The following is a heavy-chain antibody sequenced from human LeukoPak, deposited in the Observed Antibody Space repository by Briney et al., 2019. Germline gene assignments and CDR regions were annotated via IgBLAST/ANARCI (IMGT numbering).Heavy chain of an antibody. V-gene: IGHV3-30*04. CDR3: ARDLGY. Sequence: GGSLRLSCAASGFTFSSYAMHWVRQAPGKGLEWVAVISYDGSNKYYADSVKGRFTISRDNSKNTLYLQMNSLRAEDTAVYYCARDLGYWGQGTLVTVSS. CDR1: GFTFSSYA. CDR2: ISYDGSNK. J-gene: IGHJ4*02.